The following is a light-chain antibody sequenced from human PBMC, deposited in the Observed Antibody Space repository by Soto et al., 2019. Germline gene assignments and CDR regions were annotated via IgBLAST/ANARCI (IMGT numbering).Light chain of an antibody. V-gene: IGLV2-14*02. CDR3: SSYTSSSTLV. CDR1: STDVGSYNL. Sequence: QSALTQPASVSGSPGQSITISCTGTSTDVGSYNLVSWYQQHPGKAPKFIIYEGAKRPSGVSNRFSGSKSGDTASLTISGLQAADEAYYYCSSYTSSSTLVFGGGTKLTVL. J-gene: IGLJ2*01. CDR2: EGA.